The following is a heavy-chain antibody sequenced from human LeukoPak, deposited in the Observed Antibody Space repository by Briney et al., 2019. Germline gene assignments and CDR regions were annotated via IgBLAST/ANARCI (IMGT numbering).Heavy chain of an antibody. CDR2: ISAYNGNT. CDR3: ARDLRAHCSGGSCFDAFDI. J-gene: IGHJ3*02. V-gene: IGHV1-18*01. CDR1: GYTFTSYG. Sequence: ASVKVSCKASGYTFTSYGISWVRQAPGQGLEWMGWISAYNGNTNYAQKLQGRVTMTTDTSTSTAYMELRSLRSDDTAVYYCARDLRAHCSGGSCFDAFDIWGQGTMVTVSS. D-gene: IGHD2-15*01.